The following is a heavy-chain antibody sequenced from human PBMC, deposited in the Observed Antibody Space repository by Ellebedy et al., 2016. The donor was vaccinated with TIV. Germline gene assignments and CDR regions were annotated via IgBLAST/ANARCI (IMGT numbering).Heavy chain of an antibody. J-gene: IGHJ4*02. CDR2: IYSGGST. CDR3: ARDPYGGNLLVY. D-gene: IGHD4-23*01. CDR1: GFTVSRNY. V-gene: IGHV3-53*01. Sequence: PGGSLRLSCAASGFTVSRNYMTWVRQAPGKGLEWVSVIYSGGSTYYADSVKGLFTISRDNSKNTLYLQMNSLRAEDTAVYYCARDPYGGNLLVYWGQGTLVTVSS.